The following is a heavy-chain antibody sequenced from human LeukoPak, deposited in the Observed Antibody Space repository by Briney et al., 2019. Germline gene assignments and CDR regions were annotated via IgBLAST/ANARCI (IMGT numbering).Heavy chain of an antibody. CDR3: TMAVAATNYYYYMDV. D-gene: IGHD2-15*01. CDR2: IRSKANSYAT. Sequence: GGSLRLSCAASGLTFSGSAMHWVRQASGKGLEWVGRIRSKANSYATAYAASVKGRFTISRDDSKNTAYLQMNSLKTEDTAVYYCTMAVAATNYYYYMDVWGKGTTVTVSS. J-gene: IGHJ6*03. V-gene: IGHV3-73*01. CDR1: GLTFSGSA.